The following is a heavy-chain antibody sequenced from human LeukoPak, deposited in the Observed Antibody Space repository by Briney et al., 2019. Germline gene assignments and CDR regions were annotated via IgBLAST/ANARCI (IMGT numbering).Heavy chain of an antibody. J-gene: IGHJ6*03. CDR2: IYSGGST. V-gene: IGHV3-53*01. D-gene: IGHD6-13*01. CDR3: ARGGAAPTPYYYYYMDV. Sequence: GGSLRLSCAASGFTVSSNYMSWVHQAPGKGLEWVSVIYSGGSTYYADSVKGRFTISRDNSKNTLYLQMNSLRAEDTAVYYCARGGAAPTPYYYYYMDVWGKGTTVAVSS. CDR1: GFTVSSNY.